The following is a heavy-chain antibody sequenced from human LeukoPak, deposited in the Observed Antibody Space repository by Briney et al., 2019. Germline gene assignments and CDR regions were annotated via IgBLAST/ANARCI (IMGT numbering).Heavy chain of an antibody. CDR1: GFTFSSYA. CDR2: ISGSGGGT. CDR3: AKDLGRYRNNYFDY. Sequence: PGGSLRLSCAASGFTFSSYAMSWVRQAPEKGLEWVSTISGSGGGTYYADSVEGRFTISRDDSKNTLYLQMNSLRAEDTAVYYCAKDLGRYRNNYFDYWGQGTLVTVSS. V-gene: IGHV3-23*01. D-gene: IGHD1-26*01. J-gene: IGHJ4*02.